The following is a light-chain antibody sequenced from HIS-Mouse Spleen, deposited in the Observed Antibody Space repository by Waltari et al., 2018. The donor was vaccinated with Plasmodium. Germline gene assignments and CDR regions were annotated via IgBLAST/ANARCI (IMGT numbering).Light chain of an antibody. Sequence: QSVLTQPPSASGTPGQRVTTSCSGTSSNLGSTYVYWYQQLPGTAPKRLIYRNNQRPSGVPDRFSGSKSGTSASLAISGLRSEDEADYYCAAWDDSLSGWVFGGGTKLTVL. J-gene: IGLJ3*02. V-gene: IGLV1-47*01. CDR3: AAWDDSLSGWV. CDR1: SSNLGSTY. CDR2: RNN.